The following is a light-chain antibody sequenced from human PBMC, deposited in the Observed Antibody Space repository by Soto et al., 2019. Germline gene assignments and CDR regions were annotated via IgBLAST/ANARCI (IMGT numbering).Light chain of an antibody. J-gene: IGKJ2*01. CDR2: KAS. V-gene: IGKV1-5*03. CDR1: QSISSW. Sequence: DIQITHSPSTLSASVGDRVTITCRSSQSISSWLAWYQQKPGKAPKLLIYKASSLESGVPSRFSGSGSGTEFTLTISSLQPDDFATYYCQQYNSYSLYTFGQGTKVDIK. CDR3: QQYNSYSLYT.